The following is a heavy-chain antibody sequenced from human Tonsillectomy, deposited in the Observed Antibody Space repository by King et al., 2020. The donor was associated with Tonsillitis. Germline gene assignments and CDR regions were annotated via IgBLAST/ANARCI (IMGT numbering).Heavy chain of an antibody. D-gene: IGHD6-13*01. CDR1: AYSISSGYY. CDR3: AAAADITYYFDY. J-gene: IGHJ4*02. Sequence: VQLQESGPALVKPSETLSLTCTVSAYSISSGYYWGWIRQPPGKGLEWIGSIYESGSTYYNPSLKSRVTISIDTSKNQFSLRLSSVTAADTAVYYCAAAADITYYFDYWGQGTLVTVSS. CDR2: IYESGST. V-gene: IGHV4-38-2*02.